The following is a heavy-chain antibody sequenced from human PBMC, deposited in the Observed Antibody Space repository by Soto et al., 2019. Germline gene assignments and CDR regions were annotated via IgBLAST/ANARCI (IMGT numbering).Heavy chain of an antibody. V-gene: IGHV4-59*01. CDR2: IYYSGST. J-gene: IGHJ6*02. CDR3: ARTIGDSSSLTGYYYYGMDV. Sequence: QVQLQESGPGLVKPSETLSLTCTVSGGSISSYYWSWIRQPPGKGLEWIGYIYYSGSTNYNPSLKSRVTISVDTSKNQFSLKLSSVTAADTAVYYCARTIGDSSSLTGYYYYGMDVWGQGTTVTVSS. D-gene: IGHD6-13*01. CDR1: GGSISSYY.